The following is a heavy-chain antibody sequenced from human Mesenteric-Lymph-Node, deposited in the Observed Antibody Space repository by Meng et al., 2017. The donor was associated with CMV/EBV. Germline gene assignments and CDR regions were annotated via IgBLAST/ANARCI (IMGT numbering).Heavy chain of an antibody. CDR3: ARESGGMAASGTVDY. CDR1: GFTFSTYN. CDR2: ISSSSNYI. J-gene: IGHJ4*02. V-gene: IGHV3-21*01. D-gene: IGHD6-13*01. Sequence: SGFTFSTYNMNWVRQAPGKGLEWVSFISSSSNYIYYADSVKGRFTISRDNAKHSLYLEMNSLRAEDTALYYCARESGGMAASGTVDYWGQGTLVTVSS.